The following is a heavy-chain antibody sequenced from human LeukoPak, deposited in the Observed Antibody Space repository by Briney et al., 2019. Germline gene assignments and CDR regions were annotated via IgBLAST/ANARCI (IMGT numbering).Heavy chain of an antibody. CDR3: ARDQDGYVDF. CDR1: GFTFTSHD. D-gene: IGHD5-24*01. J-gene: IGHJ4*02. Sequence: GASVKVSCKASGFTFTSHDMHLVRQAPGQGLEWMGIINPSGGSTSVQKFQGRVTMTRDTSTSTVYMEMSSLRSEDTAVYYCARDQDGYVDFWGQGTLVTVSS. CDR2: INPSGGST. V-gene: IGHV1-46*01.